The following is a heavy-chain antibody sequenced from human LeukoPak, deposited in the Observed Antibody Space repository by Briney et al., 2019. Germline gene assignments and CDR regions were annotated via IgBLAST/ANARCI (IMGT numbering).Heavy chain of an antibody. CDR2: ISAYNGNT. CDR3: ARDFYNYGDPNFDY. J-gene: IGHJ4*02. D-gene: IGHD5-24*01. V-gene: IGHV1-18*01. Sequence: ASVKVSCKASGYTFTSYGISWVRQAPGQGLEWMGWISAYNGNTNYAQKLQGRATMTTDTSTSTAYMELRSLRSDDTAVYYCARDFYNYGDPNFDYWGQGTLVTVSS. CDR1: GYTFTSYG.